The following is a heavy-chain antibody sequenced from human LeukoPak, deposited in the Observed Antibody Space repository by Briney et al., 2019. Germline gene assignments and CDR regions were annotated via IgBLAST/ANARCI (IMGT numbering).Heavy chain of an antibody. D-gene: IGHD7-27*01. CDR2: IIPIFGTE. J-gene: IGHJ4*02. CDR1: VGTFSSYA. CDR3: ARVGIWGPMFYLDG. V-gene: IGHV1-69*13. Sequence: SVKVSRKASVGTFSSYAISWVRQAPGQGREWMGGIIPIFGTENYAQKFQGRVTLTADEYTRTAYMELSSVRSMATAADFCARVGIWGPMFYLDGWGQGSLVSVS.